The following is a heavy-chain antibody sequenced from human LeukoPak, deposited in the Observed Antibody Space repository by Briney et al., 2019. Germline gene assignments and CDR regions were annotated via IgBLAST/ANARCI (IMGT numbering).Heavy chain of an antibody. CDR2: ISGGGGST. Sequence: GGSLSLSCAASGFTFRSYAMAWVRQAPGTGLEWVSTISGGGGSTYYADSVKGRFTISRDNSENTLYLQMNSLRAGDTAVYYCAKDEAYNYVGYFNYWGQGTLVTVSS. D-gene: IGHD5-24*01. J-gene: IGHJ4*02. CDR1: GFTFRSYA. CDR3: AKDEAYNYVGYFNY. V-gene: IGHV3-23*01.